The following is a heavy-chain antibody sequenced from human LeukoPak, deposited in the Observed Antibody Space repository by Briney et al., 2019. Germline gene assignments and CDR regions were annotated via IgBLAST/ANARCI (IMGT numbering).Heavy chain of an antibody. Sequence: GWSLTLYCAAAGFTFSSYLLSWVRQAPGKGLGWVANIKQDGSEKYYVDSVKGRFTISRDNAKNSLYLQMNSLRAEDTAVYYCARVSYLGDYWGQVTLVTVSS. D-gene: IGHD3-16*01. CDR2: IKQDGSEK. CDR1: GFTFSSYL. CDR3: ARVSYLGDY. J-gene: IGHJ4*02. V-gene: IGHV3-7*04.